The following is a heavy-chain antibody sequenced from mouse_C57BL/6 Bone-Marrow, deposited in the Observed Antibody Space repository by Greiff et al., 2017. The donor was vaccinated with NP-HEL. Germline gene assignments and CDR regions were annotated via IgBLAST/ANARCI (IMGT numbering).Heavy chain of an antibody. CDR3: ARWGMDY. CDR2: ISNGGGST. CDR1: GFTFSDYY. J-gene: IGHJ4*01. V-gene: IGHV5-12*01. Sequence: EVQGVESGGGLVQPGGSLKLSCAASGFTFSDYYMYWVRQTPEKRLEWVAYISNGGGSTYYPDTVKGRFTISRDNAKNTLYLQMSRLKSEDTAMYYCARWGMDYWGQGTSVTVSS.